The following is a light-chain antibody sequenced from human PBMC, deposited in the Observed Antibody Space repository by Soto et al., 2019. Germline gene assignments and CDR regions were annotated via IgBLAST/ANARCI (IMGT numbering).Light chain of an antibody. Sequence: EIVLTQSPDTLSLSPGERATLSCRASQSVSGYLGWYQQKPGQAPRLLIYDASNRAYGVPARFRGSGSGTNFTLTIASLEPEDFAVYYCQQRSNWSYLRFGGGTRV. CDR3: QQRSNWSYLR. CDR2: DAS. J-gene: IGKJ4*02. V-gene: IGKV3-11*01. CDR1: QSVSGY.